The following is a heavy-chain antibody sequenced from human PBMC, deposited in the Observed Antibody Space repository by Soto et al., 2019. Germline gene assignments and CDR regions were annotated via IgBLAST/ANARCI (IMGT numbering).Heavy chain of an antibody. Sequence: GGSLRLSCAASGFTFSSYGMHWVRQAPGKGLEWVAVIWYDGSNKYYADSVKGRFTISRDNSKNTLYLQMNSLRAEDTAVYYCAREGGRVRRITGTTKYYYYGMDVWGQGTTVTVSS. CDR2: IWYDGSNK. J-gene: IGHJ6*02. CDR1: GFTFSSYG. D-gene: IGHD1-7*01. V-gene: IGHV3-33*01. CDR3: AREGGRVRRITGTTKYYYYGMDV.